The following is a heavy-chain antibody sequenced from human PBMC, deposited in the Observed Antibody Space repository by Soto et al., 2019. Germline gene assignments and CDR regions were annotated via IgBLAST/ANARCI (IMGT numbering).Heavy chain of an antibody. Sequence: PSETLSLTCTVSGGSISSSSYYWGWIRQPPGKGLEWIGSIYYSGSTYYNPSLESRVTISVDTSKNQFSLKLSSVTAADTAVYYCARESMDTAMVLRYYYGMDVWGQGTTVTVSS. CDR1: GGSISSSSYY. V-gene: IGHV4-39*02. D-gene: IGHD5-18*01. J-gene: IGHJ6*02. CDR2: IYYSGST. CDR3: ARESMDTAMVLRYYYGMDV.